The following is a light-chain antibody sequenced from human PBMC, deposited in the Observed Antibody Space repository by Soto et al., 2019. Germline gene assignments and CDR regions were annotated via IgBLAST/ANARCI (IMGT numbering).Light chain of an antibody. CDR2: GVS. Sequence: QSVLTQPASVSGSPAQSITISCTGSSSDIGDYNFVSWYQQHPGKAPKLMIYGVSLRPSGVSDRFSGSKSGNTDSLTISGLQAEDEADYYCSSYTSTSPPFLFGTGTKLTVL. CDR1: SSDIGDYNF. J-gene: IGLJ1*01. CDR3: SSYTSTSPPFL. V-gene: IGLV2-14*01.